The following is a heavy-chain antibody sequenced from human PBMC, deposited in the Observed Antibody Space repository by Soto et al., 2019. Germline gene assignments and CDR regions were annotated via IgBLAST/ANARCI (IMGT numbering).Heavy chain of an antibody. CDR2: VYHTGRT. CDR3: SRDFADFDS. V-gene: IGHV4-61*08. CDR1: GGSFKSGGYS. D-gene: IGHD3-3*01. Sequence: SETLSLPCTVCGGSFKSGGYSWSWIRQPPGKGLEWIGYVYHTGRTSYNPSLKSRVSISMETSKNQFRLSLDSVTAADTAVYFCSRDFADFDSFVQGTMFGVCS. J-gene: IGHJ4*02.